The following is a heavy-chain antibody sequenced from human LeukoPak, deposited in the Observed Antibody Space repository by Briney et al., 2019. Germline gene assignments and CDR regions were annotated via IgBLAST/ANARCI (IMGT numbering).Heavy chain of an antibody. J-gene: IGHJ5*02. V-gene: IGHV4-30-4*08. Sequence: SETLSLTCTVSGGSIGSGDYYWSWIRQPPGKGLEWIGYIYYSGSTYYNPSLKSRITISVNTSENQFSLKLSSVTAADTAVYYCARGLFGYCSSTSCYRWFDPWGQGTLVTVSS. D-gene: IGHD2-2*03. CDR1: GGSIGSGDYY. CDR2: IYYSGST. CDR3: ARGLFGYCSSTSCYRWFDP.